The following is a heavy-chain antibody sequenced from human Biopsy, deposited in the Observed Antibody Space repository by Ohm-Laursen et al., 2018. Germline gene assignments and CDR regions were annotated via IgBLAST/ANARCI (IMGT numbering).Heavy chain of an antibody. CDR1: DGSIDNYH. CDR2: ITYRGST. D-gene: IGHD3-10*01. V-gene: IGHV4-59*07. Sequence: PSDTLSLTCNVSDGSIDNYHWTWIRQAPGKTLEWIGSITYRGSTYYNPSLKSRVTVSIHTSRNQFSLKLASVTAADTAVYYCARGSFWFGGNYYYYGMDVWGQGTAVTVSS. CDR3: ARGSFWFGGNYYYYGMDV. J-gene: IGHJ6*02.